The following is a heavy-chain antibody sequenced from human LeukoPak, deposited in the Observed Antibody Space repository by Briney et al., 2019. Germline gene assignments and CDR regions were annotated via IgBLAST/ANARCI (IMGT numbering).Heavy chain of an antibody. J-gene: IGHJ4*02. CDR2: MYSGGNT. V-gene: IGHV3-53*01. CDR1: GFTFSSYA. Sequence: GGSLRLSCAASGFTFSSYAMHWVRQAPGKGLEWVSVMYSGGNTYYADSVKGRFTISTDNSRNTVFLQMNSLRADDTALYYCARSVPDYTRFDYWGQGALVTVSS. CDR3: ARSVPDYTRFDY. D-gene: IGHD2-2*02.